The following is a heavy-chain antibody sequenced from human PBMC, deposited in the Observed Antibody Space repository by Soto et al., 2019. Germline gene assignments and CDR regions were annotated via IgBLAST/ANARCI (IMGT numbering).Heavy chain of an antibody. CDR3: VRDSHGDY. J-gene: IGHJ4*02. V-gene: IGHV3-74*02. Sequence: EVQLVESGGGLVKPGGSLRLSCAASGFTFSNYWMHWVRQAPGKGLEWVSRIDHDGPTDYADSVRGRFTISRDNAENTLYLQMNSLRPEDTAVYYCVRDSHGDYWGQGTLVTVSS. CDR1: GFTFSNYW. CDR2: IDHDGPT. D-gene: IGHD3-22*01.